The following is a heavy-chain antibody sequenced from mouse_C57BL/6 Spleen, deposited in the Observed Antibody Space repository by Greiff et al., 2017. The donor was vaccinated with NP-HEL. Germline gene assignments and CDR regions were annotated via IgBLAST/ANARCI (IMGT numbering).Heavy chain of an antibody. D-gene: IGHD4-1*01. Sequence: VQLKESGPVLVKPGASVKMSCKASGYTFTDYYMNWVKQSHGKSLEWIGVINPYNGGTSYNQQFKGKATLTVYKSSRTAYMELTSLTSDDSAVYYCARGLGESYWGQGTLVPVSA. CDR1: GYTFTDYY. CDR3: ARGLGESY. V-gene: IGHV1-19*01. J-gene: IGHJ3*01. CDR2: INPYNGGT.